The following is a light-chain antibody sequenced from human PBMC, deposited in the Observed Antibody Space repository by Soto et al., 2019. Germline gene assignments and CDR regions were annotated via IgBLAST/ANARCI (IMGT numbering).Light chain of an antibody. J-gene: IGKJ4*01. V-gene: IGKV1-5*03. Sequence: DGQMTQYSSTLSASVGDRVTITCRASQSISSWLAWYQQKPGKAPKLLISKASTLQSGVPPRFSGSGSGTEFTLTISSLQPDDFATYYCQQYESYPMTFGGGTKVEIK. CDR3: QQYESYPMT. CDR2: KAS. CDR1: QSISSW.